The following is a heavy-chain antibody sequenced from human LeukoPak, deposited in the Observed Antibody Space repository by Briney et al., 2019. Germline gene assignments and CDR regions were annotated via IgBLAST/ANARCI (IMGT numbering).Heavy chain of an antibody. CDR3: ARGGEIHEKRITIFGVVIRGHFDY. J-gene: IGHJ4*02. Sequence: SETLSLTCTVSGGSISSYYWSWIRQPPGKGLEWIGYIYYSGSTNYNPSLKSRVTISVDTSKNQFSLKLSSVTVADTAVYYCARGGEIHEKRITIFGVVIRGHFDYWGQGTLVTVSS. D-gene: IGHD3-3*01. V-gene: IGHV4-59*01. CDR2: IYYSGST. CDR1: GGSISSYY.